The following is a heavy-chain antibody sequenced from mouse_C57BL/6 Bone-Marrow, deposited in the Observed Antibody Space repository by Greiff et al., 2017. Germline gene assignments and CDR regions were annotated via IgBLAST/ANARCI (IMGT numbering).Heavy chain of an antibody. CDR2: IDPENGDT. D-gene: IGHD1-1*01. CDR3: TTVVCYGSSFPFAY. V-gene: IGHV14-4*01. CDR1: GFNIKDDY. Sequence: EVQLQQSGAELVRPGASVKLSCTASGFNIKDDYMPWVKQRPEQGLEWIGWIDPENGDTEYASKFQGQATITADTSSNTAYLQLSSLTSEDTAVYYCTTVVCYGSSFPFAYWGQGTLVTVSA. J-gene: IGHJ3*01.